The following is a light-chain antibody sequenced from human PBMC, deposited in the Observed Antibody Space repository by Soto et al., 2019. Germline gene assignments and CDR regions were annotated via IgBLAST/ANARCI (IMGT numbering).Light chain of an antibody. CDR2: DDT. CDR3: QVWHIGSYRV. Sequence: SYELTQPPSVSVAPGQTATISCGGNNVGSKVVHWYQQKPGQAPVLVVYDDTYRPSGIPERFSGSNSGNTATLTISRVEAGDEADYYCQVWHIGSYRVFGGGTKLNVL. J-gene: IGLJ3*02. CDR1: NVGSKV. V-gene: IGLV3-21*02.